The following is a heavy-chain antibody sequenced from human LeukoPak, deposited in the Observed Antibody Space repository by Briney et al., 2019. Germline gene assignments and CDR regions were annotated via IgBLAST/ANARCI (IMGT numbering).Heavy chain of an antibody. CDR2: IYPGDSDT. D-gene: IGHD1-26*01. CDR1: GYSFNTYW. V-gene: IGHV5-51*01. J-gene: IGHJ3*02. Sequence: GESLKISCKGSGYSFNTYWIGWVRQMPGKGLEWMGIIYPGDSDTGYSPSFQGQVTISADKSISTAYLQWSSLKASDTAMYYCARLSGSYYSAFDIWGQGTMLTVSS. CDR3: ARLSGSYYSAFDI.